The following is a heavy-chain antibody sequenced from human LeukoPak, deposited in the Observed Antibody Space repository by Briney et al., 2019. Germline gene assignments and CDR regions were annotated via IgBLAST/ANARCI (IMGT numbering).Heavy chain of an antibody. CDR1: GFTFSSFG. V-gene: IGHV3-30*02. D-gene: IGHD1-26*01. Sequence: SGGSLRLSCAASGFTFSSFGMHWVRQAPGKGLEGGAYIRYDGSNKNYADSLEGRFTISRDNSKNALYLQIDSLRPEDTAVYYCAKKRGAAFYNWFDPWGQGALVTVSS. CDR2: IRYDGSNK. CDR3: AKKRGAAFYNWFDP. J-gene: IGHJ5*02.